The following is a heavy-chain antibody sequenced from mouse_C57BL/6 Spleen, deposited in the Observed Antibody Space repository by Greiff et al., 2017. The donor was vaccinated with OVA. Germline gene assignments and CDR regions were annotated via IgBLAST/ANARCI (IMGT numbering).Heavy chain of an antibody. J-gene: IGHJ2*01. CDR2: IDPSDSET. CDR1: GYTFTSYW. CDR3: ARGDYYGSSRGYYFDY. Sequence: QVHVKQPGAELVRPGSSVKLSCKASGYTFTSYWMHWVKQRPIQGLEWIGNIDPSDSETHYNQKFKDKATLTVDKSSSTAYMQLSSLTSEDSAVYYCARGDYYGSSRGYYFDYWGQGTTLTVSS. D-gene: IGHD1-1*01. V-gene: IGHV1-52*01.